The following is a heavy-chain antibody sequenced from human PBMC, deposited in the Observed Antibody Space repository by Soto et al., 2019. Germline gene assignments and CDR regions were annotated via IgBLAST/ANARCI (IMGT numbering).Heavy chain of an antibody. V-gene: IGHV4-34*01. Sequence: PSETLSPTCAVYGGSFSGYYWSWIRQPPGKGLEWIGEINHSGSTNYNPSLKSRVTISVDTSKNQFSLKLSSVTAADTAVYYCARRRDGYNYDYWGQGTLVTVSS. D-gene: IGHD5-12*01. J-gene: IGHJ4*02. CDR2: INHSGST. CDR1: GGSFSGYY. CDR3: ARRRDGYNYDY.